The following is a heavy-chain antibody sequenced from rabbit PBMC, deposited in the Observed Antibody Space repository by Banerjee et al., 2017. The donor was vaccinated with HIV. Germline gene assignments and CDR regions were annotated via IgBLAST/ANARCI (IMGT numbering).Heavy chain of an antibody. J-gene: IGHJ4*01. CDR1: GFSFSSSYW. CDR3: ARHINAYADGGYALNL. V-gene: IGHV1S45*01. CDR2: IYAGSSGRT. Sequence: QEQLEESGGDLVKPEGSLTLTCTASGFSFSSSYWICWVRQAPGKGLEWIACIYAGSSGRTYYASWAKGRFTISKTSSTAVTLQMTSLTAADTATYFCARHINAYADGGYALNLWGQGTLVTVS. D-gene: IGHD6-1*01.